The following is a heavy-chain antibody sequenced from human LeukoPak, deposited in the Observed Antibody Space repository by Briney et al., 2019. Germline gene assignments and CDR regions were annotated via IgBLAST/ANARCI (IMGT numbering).Heavy chain of an antibody. J-gene: IGHJ5*02. V-gene: IGHV4-59*01. CDR1: GGSISSYY. CDR2: IYYSGST. Sequence: SETLSLTCTVSGGSISSYYWSWIRQPPGKGLEWIGYIYYSGSTNYNPSLKSRVRISADTSKNQFSLKLSSVTAADTAVYYCARDLVGSFSWFDPWGQGTLVTVSS. CDR3: ARDLVGSFSWFDP. D-gene: IGHD2-15*01.